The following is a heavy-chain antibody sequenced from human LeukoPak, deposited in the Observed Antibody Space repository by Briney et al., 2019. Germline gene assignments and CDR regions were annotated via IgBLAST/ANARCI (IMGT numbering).Heavy chain of an antibody. Sequence: GGSRRLSCAASGFTFDDYAMHWVRQAPGKGLEWVPGISWNSGSIGYADSVKGRFTISRDNAKNSLYLQMNSLRAEDTALYYCVKEAYRAGRVPNYYYYGMDVWGQGTTVTVSS. V-gene: IGHV3-9*01. D-gene: IGHD6-13*01. CDR2: ISWNSGSI. CDR3: VKEAYRAGRVPNYYYYGMDV. J-gene: IGHJ6*02. CDR1: GFTFDDYA.